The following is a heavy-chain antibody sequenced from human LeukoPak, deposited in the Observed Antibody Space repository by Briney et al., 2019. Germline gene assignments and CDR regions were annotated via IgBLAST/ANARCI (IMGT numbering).Heavy chain of an antibody. J-gene: IGHJ4*02. CDR2: ISGSGDST. CDR1: GFTFSSYA. D-gene: IGHD6-19*01. V-gene: IGHV3-23*01. Sequence: GGSLRLSCGASGFTFSSYAMSWVRQAPGKGLEWVSGISGSGDSTYYADSVKGRFTISRDNSKNTLYLQMNSLRAEDTAVYYCAKHAVAGTGRGFDYWGQGTLVSVSS. CDR3: AKHAVAGTGRGFDY.